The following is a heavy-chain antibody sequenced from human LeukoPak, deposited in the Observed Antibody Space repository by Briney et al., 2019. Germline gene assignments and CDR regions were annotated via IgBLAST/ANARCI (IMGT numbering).Heavy chain of an antibody. CDR1: GYTFTGYY. CDR3: ARDVQAAGGSWFDP. D-gene: IGHD6-13*01. Sequence: ASVTVSCKASGYTFTGYYMHWVRQAPGQGLEWMGWINPNSGGTNYTQKFQGRVTMTRDTSISTAYMELSRLRSDDTAVYYCARDVQAAGGSWFDPWGQGNLVTVSS. CDR2: INPNSGGT. V-gene: IGHV1-2*02. J-gene: IGHJ5*02.